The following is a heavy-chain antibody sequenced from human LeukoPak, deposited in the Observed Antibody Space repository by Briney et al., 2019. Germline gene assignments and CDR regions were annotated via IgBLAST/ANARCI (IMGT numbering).Heavy chain of an antibody. J-gene: IGHJ6*03. V-gene: IGHV1-69*05. CDR3: ARGPKGHYYYYYMDV. CDR2: IIPIFGTA. Sequence: ASVKVSCKASGDTFISYSINWVRQAPGQGLEGLGGIIPIFGTANYAQKFQGRVTITTDESTSTAYMELTSLRSEDTAVYYCARGPKGHYYYYYMDVWGKGTTVTVSS. CDR1: GDTFISYS.